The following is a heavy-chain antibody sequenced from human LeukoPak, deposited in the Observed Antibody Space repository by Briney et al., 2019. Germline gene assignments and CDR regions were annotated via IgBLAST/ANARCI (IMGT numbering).Heavy chain of an antibody. CDR2: IGSSGSYI. CDR1: GFTFSYYT. V-gene: IGHV3-21*01. J-gene: IGHJ4*02. Sequence: GGSLRLSCAASGFTFSYYTLNWVRQAPGKGLEWVSSIGSSGSYIYYADSLTGRFTISRDNAKNSLYLQMNSLRAEDTAMYYCARRATTERGHSYGLDFWGQGTLVTVSS. D-gene: IGHD5-18*01. CDR3: ARRATTERGHSYGLDF.